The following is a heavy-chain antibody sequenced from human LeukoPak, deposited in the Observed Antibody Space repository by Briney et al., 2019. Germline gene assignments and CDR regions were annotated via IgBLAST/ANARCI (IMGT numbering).Heavy chain of an antibody. CDR1: GGSISSYY. V-gene: IGHV4-59*01. CDR2: IDYSGST. J-gene: IGHJ4*02. D-gene: IGHD6-19*01. CDR3: AREAYSSGWYGTGEYYFDY. Sequence: PSETLSLTCTVSGGSISSYYWSWIRQPPGKGLEWIGYIDYSGSTNYNPSLKSRVTISVDTSKNQFSLKLSSVTAADTAVYYCAREAYSSGWYGTGEYYFDYWGQGTLVTVSS.